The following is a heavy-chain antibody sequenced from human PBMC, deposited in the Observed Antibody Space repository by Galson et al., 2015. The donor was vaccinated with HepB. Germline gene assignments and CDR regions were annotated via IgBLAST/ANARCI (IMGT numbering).Heavy chain of an antibody. CDR1: GGSISSYY. D-gene: IGHD3-3*01. CDR3: ARGRAYDFWSGYYNYYYYGMDV. CDR2: IYYSGST. Sequence: SETLSLTCTVSGGSISSYYWSWIRQPPGKGLEWIGYIYYSGSTNYNPSLKSRVTISVDTSKNQFSLKLSSVTAADTAVYYCARGRAYDFWSGYYNYYYYGMDVWGQGTTVTVSS. J-gene: IGHJ6*02. V-gene: IGHV4-59*08.